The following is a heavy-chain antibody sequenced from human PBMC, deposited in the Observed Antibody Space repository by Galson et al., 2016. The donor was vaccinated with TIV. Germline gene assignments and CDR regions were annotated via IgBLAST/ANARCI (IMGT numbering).Heavy chain of an antibody. CDR3: ARGPRLRTSLFEDITKTFDY. Sequence: ETLSLTCAVYGGSFSGYFWSWIRQSPGGGLEWIGEINHSGTTRYSPSLKSRVTISLDMAKNQLSLKVTSVTAADTAVYYRARGPRLRTSLFEDITKTFDYWGQGARVTVSS. J-gene: IGHJ4*02. CDR1: GGSFSGYF. D-gene: IGHD3-3*01. V-gene: IGHV4-34*01. CDR2: INHSGTT.